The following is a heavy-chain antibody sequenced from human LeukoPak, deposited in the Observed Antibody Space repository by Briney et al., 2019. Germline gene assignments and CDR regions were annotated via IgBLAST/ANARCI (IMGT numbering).Heavy chain of an antibody. CDR3: ARAEGYYDSSGYYYGDY. V-gene: IGHV1-18*01. Sequence: ASVKVSCKASGYTFTSYGISWVRQAPGQGLEWMGWISAYNGNTNYAQKLQGRVTMTTDTSTSTAYMELRSLRSDDTAVYYCARAEGYYDSSGYYYGDYWGQGTLVTVSS. CDR1: GYTFTSYG. CDR2: ISAYNGNT. J-gene: IGHJ4*02. D-gene: IGHD3-22*01.